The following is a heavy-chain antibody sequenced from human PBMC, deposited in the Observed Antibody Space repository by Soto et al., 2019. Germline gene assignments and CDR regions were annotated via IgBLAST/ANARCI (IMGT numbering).Heavy chain of an antibody. CDR1: GFTFSSYG. J-gene: IGHJ4*02. CDR2: ISYDGSNK. Sequence: GGSLRLSCAASGFTFSSYGMHWVRQAPGKGLEWVAVISYDGSNKYYADSVKGRFTISRDNSKNTLYLQMNSLRAEDTAVYYCAKDHPKYYYDSSGYYPGQLLGYWGQGTLVTVSS. V-gene: IGHV3-30*18. CDR3: AKDHPKYYYDSSGYYPGQLLGY. D-gene: IGHD3-22*01.